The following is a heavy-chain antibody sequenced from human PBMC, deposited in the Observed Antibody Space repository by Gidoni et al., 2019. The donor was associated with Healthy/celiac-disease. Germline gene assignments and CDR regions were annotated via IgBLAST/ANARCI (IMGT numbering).Heavy chain of an antibody. V-gene: IGHV1-69*08. J-gene: IGHJ5*02. Sequence: QVQLVQSGAEVKKPGSSVKVSCKASGATFSSYTISWVRQAPGQGLEWMGRIIPILGIANYAQKFQGRVTITADKSTSTAYMELSSLRSEDTAVYYCARDKSPAGFDPWGQGTLVTVSS. CDR1: GATFSSYT. CDR2: IIPILGIA. CDR3: ARDKSPAGFDP.